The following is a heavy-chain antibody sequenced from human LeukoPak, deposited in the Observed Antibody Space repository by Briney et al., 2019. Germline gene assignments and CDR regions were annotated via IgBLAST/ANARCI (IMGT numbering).Heavy chain of an antibody. CDR3: ARAKYNTGWNLDY. CDR1: GDSISSGDYY. Sequence: NPSQTLSLTCTVSGDSISSGDYYWTWIRQHPGKGLQWIGYTHYSRSTYCNPSLESRLTMSVDTSKNQFSLKVSSVTAADTAVYYCARAKYNTGWNLDYWGQGTLVTVSS. V-gene: IGHV4-31*03. J-gene: IGHJ4*02. D-gene: IGHD6-19*01. CDR2: THYSRST.